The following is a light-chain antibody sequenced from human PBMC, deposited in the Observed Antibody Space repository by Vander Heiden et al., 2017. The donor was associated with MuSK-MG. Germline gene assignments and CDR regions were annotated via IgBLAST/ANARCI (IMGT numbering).Light chain of an antibody. CDR1: QRISNY. Sequence: DIQMTQSPSSLSASVGDRVTITCRASQRISNYLNWYQQKPGEAPKVLIYGAFNLESGVPSRFSGSGSGTEFTLTNSSRQPDDFATYYCQQIESNSRRTFGHGTKVDMK. CDR3: QQIESNSRRT. J-gene: IGKJ3*01. CDR2: GAF. V-gene: IGKV1-39*01.